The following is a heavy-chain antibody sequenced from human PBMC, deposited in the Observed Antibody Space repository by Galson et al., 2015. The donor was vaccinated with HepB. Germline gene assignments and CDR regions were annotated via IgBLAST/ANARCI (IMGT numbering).Heavy chain of an antibody. J-gene: IGHJ4*02. V-gene: IGHV3-30-3*02. CDR3: AKSRVLTTYYGSGKYFDY. CDR2: ISYDGGKK. CDR1: GFTFSSSG. Sequence: SLRLSCAASGFTFSSSGMHWVRQAPGKGLEWVAFISYDGGKKDYADSVKGRVTISRDNSQNTLDLQMNSLRDEDTAVYFCAKSRVLTTYYGSGKYFDYWGQGTLVTVS. D-gene: IGHD3-10*01.